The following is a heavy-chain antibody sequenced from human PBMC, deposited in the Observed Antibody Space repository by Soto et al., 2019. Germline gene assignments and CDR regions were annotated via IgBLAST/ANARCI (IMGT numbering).Heavy chain of an antibody. CDR1: GGSISRYY. V-gene: IGHV4-59*01. D-gene: IGHD5-18*01. CDR3: ARAGYSYVSGWFDP. J-gene: IGHJ5*02. CDR2: IYYSGTT. Sequence: SSETLSLTCSVSGGSISRYYWSWMRQPPGKGLEWIGYIYYSGTTNYNPSLKSRVTISIDTSKNQFSLKLTSVTAADTAVYYCARAGYSYVSGWFDPWGQGTLVTVSS.